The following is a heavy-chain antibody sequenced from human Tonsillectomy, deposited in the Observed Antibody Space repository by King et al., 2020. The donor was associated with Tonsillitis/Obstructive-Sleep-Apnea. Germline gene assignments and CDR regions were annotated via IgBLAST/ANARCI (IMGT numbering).Heavy chain of an antibody. D-gene: IGHD2-2*02. Sequence: QLVQSGGGLVKPGGSLRLSCAASGFTFSNAWMNWVRQAPGKGLEWVGRIKSKTDGGTTDYAAPVKGRFTISRDDSKNTLYLQMNSLKTEDTAVYYCTTDLIVVVPAAIGRWGQGTLVTVSS. CDR1: GFTFSNAW. CDR3: TTDLIVVVPAAIGR. CDR2: IKSKTDGGTT. J-gene: IGHJ4*02. V-gene: IGHV3-15*07.